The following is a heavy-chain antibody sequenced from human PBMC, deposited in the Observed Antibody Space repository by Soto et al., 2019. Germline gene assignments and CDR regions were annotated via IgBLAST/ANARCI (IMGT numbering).Heavy chain of an antibody. CDR2: ISGSGGST. CDR3: AKHIVVVPATLADDAFDI. Sequence: GGSLRLSCAASGFTFSSYAMSWVRQAPGKGLEWVSAISGSGGSTYYADSVKGRFTISRDNSKNTLYLQMNSLRAEDTAVNYCAKHIVVVPATLADDAFDIWGQGTMVTVSS. D-gene: IGHD2-2*01. V-gene: IGHV3-23*01. CDR1: GFTFSSYA. J-gene: IGHJ3*02.